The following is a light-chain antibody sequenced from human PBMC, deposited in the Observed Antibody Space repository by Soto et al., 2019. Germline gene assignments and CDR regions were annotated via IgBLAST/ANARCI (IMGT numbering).Light chain of an antibody. V-gene: IGLV1-51*01. CDR2: ANN. CDR3: GTWDSSLSAGDVV. Sequence: QSVLTQPPSVSAAPGQKVTISCSGSSSNIGNNYVSWYQQLPGTAPKLLIYANNKRPSGIPDRFSGSKSGTSATLGITGLQTGGEADYYCGTWDSSLSAGDVVFGGGTKLTVL. CDR1: SSNIGNNY. J-gene: IGLJ2*01.